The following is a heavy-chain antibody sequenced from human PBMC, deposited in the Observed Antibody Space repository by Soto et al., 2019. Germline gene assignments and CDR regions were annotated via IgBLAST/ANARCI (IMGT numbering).Heavy chain of an antibody. V-gene: IGHV3-11*01. CDR1: GFTFSDYY. Sequence: GGSLRVSCAASGFTFSDYYMSWIRQAPGKGLEWVSYISSSGSTIYYADSVKGRFTISRDNAKNSLYLQMNSLRAEDTAVYYCARLIAARHPAVDYWGQGTLVTVSS. CDR2: ISSSGSTI. CDR3: ARLIAARHPAVDY. J-gene: IGHJ4*02. D-gene: IGHD6-6*01.